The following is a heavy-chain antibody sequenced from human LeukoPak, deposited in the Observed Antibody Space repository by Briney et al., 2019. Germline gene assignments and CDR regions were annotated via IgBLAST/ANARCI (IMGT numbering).Heavy chain of an antibody. CDR1: GYTFSGYY. J-gene: IGHJ3*02. CDR3: ARAGSVWGSYRHEAFDI. D-gene: IGHD3-16*02. CDR2: INPTNDDT. V-gene: IGHV1-2*02. Sequence: ASVKVSCKASGYTFSGYYMHWVRQAPGQGLEWMAWINPTNDDTNYPQKFQGRVTMTRDTSIRTVYMELTRVTSDDTAVYYCARAGSVWGSYRHEAFDIWGQGTMVSVSS.